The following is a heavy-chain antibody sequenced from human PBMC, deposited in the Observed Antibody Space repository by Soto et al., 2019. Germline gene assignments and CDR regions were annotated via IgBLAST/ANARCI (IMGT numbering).Heavy chain of an antibody. V-gene: IGHV1-69*13. J-gene: IGHJ5*02. D-gene: IGHD3-22*01. CDR2: IIPIVETP. CDR3: ARLSRPNYYDTSGFFKDNWFDP. CDR1: GGTFNSYD. Sequence: SVKVSCKASGGTFNSYDINWVRQAPGQGLEWMGGIIPIVETPKYAQKFQGRVTITADESTNTVYMELSSLRSEDTAMYYCARLSRPNYYDTSGFFKDNWFDPWGQGTLVTLSS.